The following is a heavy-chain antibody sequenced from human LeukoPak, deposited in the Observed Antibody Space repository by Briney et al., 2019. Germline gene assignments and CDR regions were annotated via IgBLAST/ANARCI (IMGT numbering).Heavy chain of an antibody. CDR3: ARRTGPPAYAFDI. CDR1: GGSINGYY. V-gene: IGHV4-59*01. J-gene: IGHJ3*02. Sequence: SETLSLTCTVSGGSINGYYWNWIRQPPGKGLEWIGYIYYSGSTNYNPSLKSRVTISVDTSKNQFSLKLSSVTAADTAVYYCARRTGPPAYAFDIWGQGTMVTVSS. CDR2: IYYSGST. D-gene: IGHD1-14*01.